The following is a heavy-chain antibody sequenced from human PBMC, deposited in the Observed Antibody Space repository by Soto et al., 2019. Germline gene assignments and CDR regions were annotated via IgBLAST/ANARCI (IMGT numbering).Heavy chain of an antibody. Sequence: QVQLVQSGAEVKKPGSSVKVSCKASGGTFSSYAISWVRQAPGQGLEWMGGIIPIFGTANYAQKFQGRVTINADAATSTAYMEVRSLRAEDTAVYDCARDRGDWRGVDAFDIWGQGTMVTVSS. CDR3: ARDRGDWRGVDAFDI. D-gene: IGHD2-21*02. V-gene: IGHV1-69*01. CDR1: GGTFSSYA. CDR2: IIPIFGTA. J-gene: IGHJ3*02.